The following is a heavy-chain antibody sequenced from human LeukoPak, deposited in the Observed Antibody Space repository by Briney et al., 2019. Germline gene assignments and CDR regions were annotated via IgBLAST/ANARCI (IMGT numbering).Heavy chain of an antibody. CDR2: ISSSSIYI. CDR1: GFTFSSYS. D-gene: IGHD5-18*01. Sequence: PGGSLRLSCAASGFTFSSYSMNWVRQAPGKGLEWASSISSSSIYIYNADSVKGRFTISRDNARNSLFLQMNSLRAEDTAVYYCARGADNYGYIFDYWGQGTLVTVSS. J-gene: IGHJ4*02. V-gene: IGHV3-21*01. CDR3: ARGADNYGYIFDY.